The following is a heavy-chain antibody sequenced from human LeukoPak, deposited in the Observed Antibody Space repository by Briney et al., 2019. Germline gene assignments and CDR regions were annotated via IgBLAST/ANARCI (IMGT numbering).Heavy chain of an antibody. D-gene: IGHD6-6*01. Sequence: WASVKVFCKASGYTFTSYGISWVRQAPGQGLEWMGWISAYNGNTNYAQKLQGRVTMTTDTSTSTAYMELRSLRSDDTAVYYCARASLAARPGDYWGQGTLVTVSS. CDR3: ARASLAARPGDY. V-gene: IGHV1-18*01. CDR2: ISAYNGNT. CDR1: GYTFTSYG. J-gene: IGHJ4*02.